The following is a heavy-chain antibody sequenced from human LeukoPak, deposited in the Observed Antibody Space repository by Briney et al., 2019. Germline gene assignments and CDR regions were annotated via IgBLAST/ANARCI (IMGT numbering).Heavy chain of an antibody. CDR1: GGSISSGGYY. CDR3: ARERVVPAAQSWFYP. D-gene: IGHD2-2*01. CDR2: IYYSGST. V-gene: IGHV4-31*03. Sequence: PSETLSLTCTVSGGSISSGGYYWSWIRQHPGKGLEWIGYIYYSGSTYYNPSLKSRVTISVDTSKNQFSLKLSSVTAADTAVYYCARERVVPAAQSWFYPWGQGTLVTVSS. J-gene: IGHJ5*02.